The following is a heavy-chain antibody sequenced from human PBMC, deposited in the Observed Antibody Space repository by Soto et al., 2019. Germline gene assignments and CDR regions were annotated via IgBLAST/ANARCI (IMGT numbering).Heavy chain of an antibody. CDR1: GYSFTSYW. V-gene: IGHV5-51*01. Sequence: GESLKISCKGSGYSFTSYWTGWVRQMPGKGLEWMGIIYPGDSDTRYSPSFQGQVTISADKSISTAYLQWSSLKAADTAVYYCARHNLTVRLFNAAYDYMDACSKGTAVTVSS. J-gene: IGHJ6*03. CDR2: IYPGDSDT. D-gene: IGHD3-10*01. CDR3: ARHNLTVRLFNAAYDYMDA.